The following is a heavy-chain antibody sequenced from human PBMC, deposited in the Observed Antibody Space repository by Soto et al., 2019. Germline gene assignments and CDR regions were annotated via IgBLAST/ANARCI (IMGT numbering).Heavy chain of an antibody. CDR3: ASAGFSDESYVWNWFDP. CDR1: GGSISSGGYY. V-gene: IGHV4-31*03. CDR2: IYYSGST. D-gene: IGHD1-26*01. J-gene: IGHJ5*02. Sequence: SETLSLTCTVSGGSISSGGYYWSWIRQHPGKGLEWIGYIYYSGSTYYNPSLKSRVTISVDTSKNQFSLKLSSVTAADTAVYYCASAGFSDESYVWNWFDPWGQGTLVTVSS.